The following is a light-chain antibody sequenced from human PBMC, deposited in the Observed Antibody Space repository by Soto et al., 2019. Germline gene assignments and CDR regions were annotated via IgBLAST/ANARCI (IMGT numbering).Light chain of an antibody. CDR1: QSVTSNY. V-gene: IGKV3-20*01. CDR2: GAS. Sequence: EVVLTQSPGTLSLSPGDRATLSCEASQSVTSNYLAWYQQRPGQAPRLLIFGASIRDTGIPDRFSGSGSGTDFTLTISRLEPEDFAVYYCQQYGSSPGTFGHGTKVDIK. J-gene: IGKJ1*01. CDR3: QQYGSSPGT.